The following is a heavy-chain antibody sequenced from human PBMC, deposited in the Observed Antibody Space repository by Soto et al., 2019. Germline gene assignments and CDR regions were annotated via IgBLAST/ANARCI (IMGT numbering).Heavy chain of an antibody. J-gene: IGHJ6*02. CDR3: ARAIGTAMVPNYYGMDV. CDR2: IIPIFGTA. D-gene: IGHD5-18*01. Sequence: GASVKVSCKASGGTFSSYAISWVRQAPGQGLEWMGGIIPIFGTANYAQKFQGRVTITADKSTSTAYMELSSLRSEDTAVYYCARAIGTAMVPNYYGMDVWGQGTTVTVSS. CDR1: GGTFSSYA. V-gene: IGHV1-69*06.